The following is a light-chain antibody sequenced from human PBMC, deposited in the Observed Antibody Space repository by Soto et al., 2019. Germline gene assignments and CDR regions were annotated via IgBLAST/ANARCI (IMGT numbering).Light chain of an antibody. V-gene: IGKV3-20*01. Sequence: EVVLTQSPGTLSLSPGEGATVSCRVSQSINSKSLVWYQRKFGQAPRLLIYNTSSRATGIPDRFSGSGSGTDFTLSISRLEPEDFAVYYCQHYGGSFIFGPGTKVDN. CDR3: QHYGGSFI. CDR1: QSINSKS. J-gene: IGKJ3*01. CDR2: NTS.